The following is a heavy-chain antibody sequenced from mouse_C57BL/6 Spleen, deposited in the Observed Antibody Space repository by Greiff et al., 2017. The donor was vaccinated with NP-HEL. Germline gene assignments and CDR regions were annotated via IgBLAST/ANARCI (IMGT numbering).Heavy chain of an antibody. J-gene: IGHJ3*01. V-gene: IGHV5-17*01. D-gene: IGHD2-3*01. CDR3: ARPGLLPFAY. Sequence: EVKLMESGGGLVKPGGSLKLSCAASGFTFSDYGMHWVRQAPEKGLEWVAYLSSGSSTIYYADTVKGRFTISRDNAKNTLFLQMTSLRSEDTAMYYCARPGLLPFAYWGQGTLVTVSA. CDR1: GFTFSDYG. CDR2: LSSGSSTI.